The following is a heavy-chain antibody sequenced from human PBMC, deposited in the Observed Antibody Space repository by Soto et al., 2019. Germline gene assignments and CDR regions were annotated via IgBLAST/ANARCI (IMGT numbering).Heavy chain of an antibody. Sequence: QVQLVESGGGVVQPGRSLRLSCAAAGFTFSTYGMHWVRQAPGKGPEWVAIISSDGSETHYADSVKGRFTISRDNSRSTLYLQMNSLIVEDTAVYYCARQEAGTDYWGQGTLVTVSS. J-gene: IGHJ4*02. CDR3: ARQEAGTDY. CDR2: ISSDGSET. V-gene: IGHV3-30*03. D-gene: IGHD6-19*01. CDR1: GFTFSTYG.